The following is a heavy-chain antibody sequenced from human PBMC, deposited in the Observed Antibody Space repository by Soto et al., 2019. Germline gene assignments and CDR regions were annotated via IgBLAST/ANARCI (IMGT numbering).Heavy chain of an antibody. CDR1: GYTFTSYG. J-gene: IGHJ4*02. V-gene: IGHV1-18*01. D-gene: IGHD3-10*01. CDR3: ARDPARITMVRGVINPFDY. Sequence: GASVKVSCKASGYTFTSYGISWVRQAPGQGLEWMGWISAYNGNTNYAQKPQGRVTMTTDTSTSTAYMELRSLRSDDTAVYYCARDPARITMVRGVINPFDYWGQGTLVTVSS. CDR2: ISAYNGNT.